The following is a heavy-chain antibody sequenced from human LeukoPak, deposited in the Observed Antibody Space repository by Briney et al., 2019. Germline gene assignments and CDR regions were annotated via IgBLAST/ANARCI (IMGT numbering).Heavy chain of an antibody. CDR1: GYTFTSYG. J-gene: IGHJ4*02. Sequence: ASVKVSCKASGYTFTSYGISWVRQAPGQGLEWMGIINPSGGSTSYAQRFQGRVTMTRDMSTSTVYMELSSLRSEDTAVYYCARDDYGGSWAYWGQGTLVTVSS. D-gene: IGHD4-23*01. CDR3: ARDDYGGSWAY. CDR2: INPSGGST. V-gene: IGHV1-46*01.